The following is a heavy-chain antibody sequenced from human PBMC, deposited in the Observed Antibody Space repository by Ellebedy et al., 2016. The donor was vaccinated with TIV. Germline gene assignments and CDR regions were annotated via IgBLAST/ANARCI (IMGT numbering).Heavy chain of an antibody. CDR1: GGSFSGYY. Sequence: MPSETLSLTCAVYGGSFSGYYWSWIRQPPGKGLEWIGEINHSGSTNYNPSLKSRVTISVDTSKNQFSLKLSSVTAADTAVYYCARHRYSSGWWFDPWGQGTLVTVSS. D-gene: IGHD6-19*01. CDR2: INHSGST. V-gene: IGHV4-34*01. J-gene: IGHJ5*02. CDR3: ARHRYSSGWWFDP.